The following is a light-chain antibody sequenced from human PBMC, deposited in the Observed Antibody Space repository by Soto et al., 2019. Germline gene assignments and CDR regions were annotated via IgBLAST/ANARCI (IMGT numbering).Light chain of an antibody. V-gene: IGLV2-14*01. CDR2: DVS. J-gene: IGLJ1*01. Sequence: QSVLTQPASVYGSPGQSITISCTGTSSDVGGYNYVSWYQQHPGKAPKLMIYDVSNRPSGVSNRFSGSKSGNTASLTISGLQAEDESDYYCSSYTGSSTYVFGTGTKVTVL. CDR1: SSDVGGYNY. CDR3: SSYTGSSTYV.